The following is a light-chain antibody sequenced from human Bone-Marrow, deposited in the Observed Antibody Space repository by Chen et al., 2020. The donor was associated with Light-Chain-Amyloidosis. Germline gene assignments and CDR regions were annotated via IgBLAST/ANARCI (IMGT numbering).Light chain of an antibody. J-gene: IGKJ1*01. CDR3: QQYNDWPWT. Sequence: EIVLAQSPATLSVSPGEGATLSCRASERLSGNLAWYQQKPGQAPRLLIYGVSTRATGIPARFSDSGSGTEFTLTISSLQSEDFAVYFGQQYNDWPWTFGLGTKVDIK. CDR2: GVS. CDR1: ERLSGN. V-gene: IGKV3-15*01.